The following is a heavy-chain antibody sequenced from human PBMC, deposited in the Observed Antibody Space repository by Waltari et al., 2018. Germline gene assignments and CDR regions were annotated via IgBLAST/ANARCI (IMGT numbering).Heavy chain of an antibody. D-gene: IGHD1-1*01. CDR2: IDPSDSYN. J-gene: IGHJ6*03. V-gene: IGHV5-10-1*01. CDR3: ARTSTRDFYYMDV. CDR1: GYAFSTYW. Sequence: DVQLVQSGAELKQPRVSLRISCEGAGYAFSTYWITWVRHMPGKGLEWMGRIDPSDSYNNYSPSFRGHVTISVDRSISTAYIQWSGLRASDTAIYYCARTSTRDFYYMDVWGKGTTVTVSS.